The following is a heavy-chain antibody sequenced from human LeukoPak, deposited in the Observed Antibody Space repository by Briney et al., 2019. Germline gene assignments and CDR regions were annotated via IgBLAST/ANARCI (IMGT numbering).Heavy chain of an antibody. D-gene: IGHD3-9*01. CDR2: ISAYNGNT. V-gene: IGHV1-18*04. J-gene: IGHJ4*02. CDR1: GYTFTSYG. CDR3: ARDRYDILTGYPPYYFDY. Sequence: ASVKVSCKASGYTFTSYGISWVRQAPGQGLEWMGWISAYNGNTNYAQKLQGRVTMTTDTSTSTAYMELRSLRSDDTAVYYRARDRYDILTGYPPYYFDYWGQGTLVTVSS.